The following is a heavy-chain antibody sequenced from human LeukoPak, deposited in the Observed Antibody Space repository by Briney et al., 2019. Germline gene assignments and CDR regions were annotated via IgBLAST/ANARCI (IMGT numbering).Heavy chain of an antibody. D-gene: IGHD1-26*01. J-gene: IGHJ6*03. CDR3: ARLTGGVGATSRHYYYYYMDV. Sequence: AASVKVSYKASGYTFTGYYMHWVRQAPGQGLEWMGWINPNSGGTNYAQKFQGRVTMTRDTSISTAYMELSRLRSDDTAVYYCARLTGGVGATSRHYYYYYMDVWGKGTTVTVSS. CDR2: INPNSGGT. V-gene: IGHV1-2*02. CDR1: GYTFTGYY.